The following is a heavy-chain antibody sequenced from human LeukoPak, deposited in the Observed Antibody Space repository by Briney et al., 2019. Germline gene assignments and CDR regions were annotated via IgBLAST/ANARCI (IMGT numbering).Heavy chain of an antibody. CDR1: GGSISSYY. D-gene: IGHD1-20*01. Sequence: SETLSLTCTVSGGSISSYYWSWIRQPPGKGLEWIGYFYYSGNTNYNPSLKSRLTMSADRSRNKFPLKLSSVTAADTAVYYCGRINWNYFDYWGQGILVTVSS. CDR2: FYYSGNT. V-gene: IGHV4-59*08. CDR3: GRINWNYFDY. J-gene: IGHJ4*02.